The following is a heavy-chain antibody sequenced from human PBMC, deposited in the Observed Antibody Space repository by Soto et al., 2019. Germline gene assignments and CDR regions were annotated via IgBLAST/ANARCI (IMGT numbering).Heavy chain of an antibody. CDR1: GGSISSGDYY. CDR2: IYYSGST. V-gene: IGHV4-30-4*02. CDR3: ARQVEMATIVRFDP. J-gene: IGHJ5*02. D-gene: IGHD5-12*01. Sequence: SETLSLTCTVSGGSISSGDYYWSWIRQPPGKGLEWIGYIYYSGSTYYNPSLKSRVTISVDTSKNQFSLKLSSVTAADTAVYYCARQVEMATIVRFDPWGQGTLVTVSS.